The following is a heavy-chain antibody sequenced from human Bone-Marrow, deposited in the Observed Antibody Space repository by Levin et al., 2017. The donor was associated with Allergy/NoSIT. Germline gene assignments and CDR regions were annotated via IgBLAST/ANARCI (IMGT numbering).Heavy chain of an antibody. Sequence: SGGSLRLSCTASGFIFEDYGMHWIRQAPGKGLEWVSGINWTGGSVAYADAVKGRFTMSRDNAKNSLYLQMNNLRTEDTALYYCAKAAGATHVSQSDFWGQGALVSVSS. CDR2: INWTGGSV. V-gene: IGHV3-9*01. CDR3: AKAAGATHVSQSDF. D-gene: IGHD1-26*01. J-gene: IGHJ4*02. CDR1: GFIFEDYG.